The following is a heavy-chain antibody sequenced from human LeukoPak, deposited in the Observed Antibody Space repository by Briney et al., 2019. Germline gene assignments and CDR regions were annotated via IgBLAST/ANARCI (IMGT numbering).Heavy chain of an antibody. J-gene: IGHJ4*02. CDR2: FDPEDGET. D-gene: IGHD6-13*01. CDR1: GYTLTELS. Sequence: GASVKVSCKVSGYTLTELSMHWVRQAPGKGLEWMGGFDPEDGETIYAQKLQGRVTMTEDTSTDTAYMELSSLRSEDTAVYYCATDRYSSSWYRDFDYWGQGTLVTVSS. V-gene: IGHV1-24*01. CDR3: ATDRYSSSWYRDFDY.